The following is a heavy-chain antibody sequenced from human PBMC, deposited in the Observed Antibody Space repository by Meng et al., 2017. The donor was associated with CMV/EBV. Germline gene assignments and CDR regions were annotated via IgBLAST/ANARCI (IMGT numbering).Heavy chain of an antibody. D-gene: IGHD2-2*02. V-gene: IGHV1-69*02. CDR3: VRSYCSSTSCYIPPEYFQH. Sequence: SVKVSCKASGGTFSSYTISWVRQAPGQGLEWMGRIIPILGIANYAQKFQGRVTITADKSTSTAYMELSSLRSEDTAVYYCVRSYCSSTSCYIPPEYFQHWGQGTLVTVSS. CDR2: IIPILGIA. J-gene: IGHJ1*01. CDR1: GGTFSSYT.